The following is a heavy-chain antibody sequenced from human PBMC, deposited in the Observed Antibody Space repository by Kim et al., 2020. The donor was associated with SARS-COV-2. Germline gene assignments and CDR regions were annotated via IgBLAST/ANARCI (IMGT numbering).Heavy chain of an antibody. Sequence: SETLSLTCTVSGGSISSYYWSWIRQPPGKGLEWIGYIYYSVSTNYNPSLKSRVTISVDTSKNQFSLKLSSVTAADTAVYYCAREAVHWSGSYYNRGAFD. J-gene: IGHJ4*01. CDR1: GGSISSYY. V-gene: IGHV4-59*01. CDR2: IYYSVST. CDR3: AREAVHWSGSYYNRGAFD. D-gene: IGHD3-10*01.